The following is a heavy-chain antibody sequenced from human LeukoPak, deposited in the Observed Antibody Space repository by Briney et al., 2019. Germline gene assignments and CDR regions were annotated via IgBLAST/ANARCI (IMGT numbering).Heavy chain of an antibody. V-gene: IGHV3-21*04. D-gene: IGHD1-20*01. J-gene: IGHJ4*02. CDR3: AKESARITGTTSFFDY. Sequence: GGSLRLSCAASGFTFSSYSMNWVRQAPGKGLEWVSSISSSSSYIYYADSVKGRFTISRDNAKNSLYLQMNSLRAEDTAVYYCAKESARITGTTSFFDYWGQGTLVTVSS. CDR2: ISSSSSYI. CDR1: GFTFSSYS.